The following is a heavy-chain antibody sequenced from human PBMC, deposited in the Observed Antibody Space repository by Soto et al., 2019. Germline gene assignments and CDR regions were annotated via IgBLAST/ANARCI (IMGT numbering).Heavy chain of an antibody. J-gene: IGHJ2*01. CDR2: ISSSGSTI. CDR1: GFTFSDYY. Sequence: PGGSLRLSCAASGFTFSDYYMSWIRQAPGKGLEWVSYISSSGSTIYYADSVKGRFTISRDNAKNSLYLQMNSLRAEDTAVYYCARDPIEPAESGFDLWGRGTLVTVSS. CDR3: ARDPIEPAESGFDL. V-gene: IGHV3-11*01.